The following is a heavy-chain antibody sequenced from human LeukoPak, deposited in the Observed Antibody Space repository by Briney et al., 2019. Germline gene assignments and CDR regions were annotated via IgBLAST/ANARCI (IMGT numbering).Heavy chain of an antibody. Sequence: VASVKVSCKASGYTVTSYGISWVRQAPGQGLEWMGWISAYNGNTNYAQKLQGRVTMTTDTSTSTAYMELRSLRSDDTAVYYCARGNVVVTAIPYFDYWGQGTLVTVSS. J-gene: IGHJ4*02. V-gene: IGHV1-18*01. CDR1: GYTVTSYG. CDR2: ISAYNGNT. CDR3: ARGNVVVTAIPYFDY. D-gene: IGHD2-21*02.